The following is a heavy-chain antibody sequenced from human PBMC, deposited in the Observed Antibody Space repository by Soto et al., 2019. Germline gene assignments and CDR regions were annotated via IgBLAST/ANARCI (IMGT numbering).Heavy chain of an antibody. CDR1: GGSFSGYY. J-gene: IGHJ4*02. CDR2: INHSGST. V-gene: IGHV4-34*01. CDR3: ARASGYSYGTLFDY. D-gene: IGHD5-18*01. Sequence: SETLSLTCAVYGGSFSGYYWSWIRQPPGEGLESIGEINHSGSTNYNPSLKSRVTISVDTSKNQFSLKLSSVTAAYTAVYYCARASGYSYGTLFDYWGQGTLVTVSS.